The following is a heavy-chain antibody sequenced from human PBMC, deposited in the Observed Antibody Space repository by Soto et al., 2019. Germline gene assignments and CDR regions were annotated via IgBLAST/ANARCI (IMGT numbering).Heavy chain of an antibody. Sequence: GASVKVSCKASGYTFTGYYMHWVRQAPGQGLEWMGWINPNSGGTNYAQKFQGRVTMTRDTSISTAYMELSRLRSDDTAVYYCARDGYSYGSGPLYYYYYGVDVWGQGTTVTVSS. CDR2: INPNSGGT. D-gene: IGHD5-18*01. CDR1: GYTFTGYY. V-gene: IGHV1-2*02. J-gene: IGHJ6*02. CDR3: ARDGYSYGSGPLYYYYYGVDV.